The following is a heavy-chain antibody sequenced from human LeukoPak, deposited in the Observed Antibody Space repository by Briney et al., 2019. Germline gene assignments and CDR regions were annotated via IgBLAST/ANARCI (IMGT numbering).Heavy chain of an antibody. V-gene: IGHV3-64D*09. CDR3: VKDPSGNYFYFDY. D-gene: IGHD1-26*01. J-gene: IGHJ4*02. CDR1: GFTFSSFV. Sequence: GGTLRLSCSASGFTFSSFVMFWVRQAPGKGLEYVSGISSDGGRTNYADSLKARFTISRDNSKVTLYLQMTSLRPEDTAIYYCVKDPSGNYFYFDYWGQGTLVTVSS. CDR2: ISSDGGRT.